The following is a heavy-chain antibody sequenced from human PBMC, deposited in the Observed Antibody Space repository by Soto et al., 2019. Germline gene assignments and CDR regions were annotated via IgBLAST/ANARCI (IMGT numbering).Heavy chain of an antibody. D-gene: IGHD6-13*01. CDR2: ISGSGGST. Sequence: PGGSLRLSCGASGFTFSSYAMSWVRQAPGKGLEWVSAISGSGGSTYYADSVKGRFTISRDNSKNTLYLQMNSLRAEDTAVYYCAKGRRIAAAADYFDYWGQGTLVTVSS. CDR3: AKGRRIAAAADYFDY. V-gene: IGHV3-23*01. CDR1: GFTFSSYA. J-gene: IGHJ4*02.